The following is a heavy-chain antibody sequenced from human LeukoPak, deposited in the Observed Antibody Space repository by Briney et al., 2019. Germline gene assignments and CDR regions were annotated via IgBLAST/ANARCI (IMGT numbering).Heavy chain of an antibody. V-gene: IGHV4-59*01. CDR1: GGSISSYY. CDR2: IYYSGST. CDR3: ARDGSGSLGWFDP. J-gene: IGHJ5*02. Sequence: PSETLSLTCTVSGGSISSYYWSWIRQPPGKGLEWIGYIYYSGSTNYNPSLKSRVTISVDTSKNQSSLKLSSVTAADTAVYYCARDGSGSLGWFDPWGQGTLVTVSS. D-gene: IGHD3-10*01.